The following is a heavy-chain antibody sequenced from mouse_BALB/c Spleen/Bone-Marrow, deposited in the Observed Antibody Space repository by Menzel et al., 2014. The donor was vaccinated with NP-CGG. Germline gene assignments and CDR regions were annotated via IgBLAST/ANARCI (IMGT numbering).Heavy chain of an antibody. V-gene: IGHV1-80*01. CDR3: ARGGISVDY. CDR2: IYPGDGDT. J-gene: IGHJ2*01. Sequence: VKLVESGAELVRPGSSVKISCKASGYAFSVYWMNWVKQRPGQGLEWIGQIYPGDGDTNYNGKFKGRATLTADKSSNTAYMQLSSLTSEDPAVYFCARGGISVDYWGQGTTLTVSS. CDR1: GYAFSVYW.